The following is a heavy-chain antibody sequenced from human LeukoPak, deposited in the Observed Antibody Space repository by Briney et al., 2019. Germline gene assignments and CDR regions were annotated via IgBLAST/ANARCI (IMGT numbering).Heavy chain of an antibody. Sequence: PGESLKISRMGFGYSFTSYWIGWVRQMPGKGLEWRGIIYPGYSDTRYSPSFQGQVPIPADNSISTAYPQWSSLKASDTAMYYCARMNTGYSSGWDFDYWGQGTLVTVSS. V-gene: IGHV5-51*01. CDR3: ARMNTGYSSGWDFDY. CDR2: IYPGYSDT. CDR1: GYSFTSYW. D-gene: IGHD6-19*01. J-gene: IGHJ4*02.